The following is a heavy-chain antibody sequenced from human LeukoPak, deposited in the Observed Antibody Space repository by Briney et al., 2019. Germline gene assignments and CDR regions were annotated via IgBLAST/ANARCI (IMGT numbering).Heavy chain of an antibody. D-gene: IGHD3-16*01. V-gene: IGHV3-9*01. J-gene: IGHJ3*02. CDR3: AKASTSYGYKDDAFDI. Sequence: GGSLRLSCAASGFTFGDYAMNWGRQAPGKGLGWVSAISWDRRTINYADSVRGRFTISRDNAKSSLYLQMTSLRPEDTGLYYCAKASTSYGYKDDAFDIWGQGTMVSLSS. CDR2: ISWDRRTI. CDR1: GFTFGDYA.